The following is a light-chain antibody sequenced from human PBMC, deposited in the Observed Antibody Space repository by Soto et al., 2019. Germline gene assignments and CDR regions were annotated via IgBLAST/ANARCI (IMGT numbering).Light chain of an antibody. J-gene: IGLJ1*01. Sequence: QSVLTQPRSVSGSPGQSVTISCTGSSSNIGSNAVNWYQQFPGKAPKLLIYYDDLLASGVSARFSGSKSGTSASLAISGLQSEDEADYYCAAWDDSTKSHVFGTGTKAPS. V-gene: IGLV1-36*01. CDR1: SSNIGSNA. CDR2: YDD. CDR3: AAWDDSTKSHV.